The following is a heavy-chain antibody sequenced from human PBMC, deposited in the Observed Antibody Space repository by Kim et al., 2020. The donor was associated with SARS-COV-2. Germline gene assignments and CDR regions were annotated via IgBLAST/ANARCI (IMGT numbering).Heavy chain of an antibody. CDR3: ASAVGAAYSSGWYNYYYYMDV. J-gene: IGHJ6*03. CDR2: IYYSGST. V-gene: IGHV4-59*01. Sequence: SETLSLTCTVSGGSISSYYWSWIRQPPGKGLEWIGYIYYSGSTNYNPSLKSRVTISVDTSKNQFSLKLSSVTAADTAVYYCASAVGAAYSSGWYNYYYYMDVWGKGTTVTVSS. D-gene: IGHD6-19*01. CDR1: GGSISSYY.